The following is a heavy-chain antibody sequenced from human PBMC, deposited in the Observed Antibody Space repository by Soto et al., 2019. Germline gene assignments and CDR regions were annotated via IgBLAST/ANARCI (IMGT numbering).Heavy chain of an antibody. J-gene: IGHJ4*02. CDR1: GFTFSRYG. V-gene: IGHV3-33*01. CDR3: ARDIVDTGIDF. CDR2: IWFDGSNK. Sequence: GGSLRLSCAASGFTFSRYGMHWVRQTPGKGLDWVAMIWFDGSNKNYADSVRGRFTISRDNSKNTVYLQMNSLRVEDTAVYYCARDIVDTGIDFWGQGTLVTVSS. D-gene: IGHD5-18*01.